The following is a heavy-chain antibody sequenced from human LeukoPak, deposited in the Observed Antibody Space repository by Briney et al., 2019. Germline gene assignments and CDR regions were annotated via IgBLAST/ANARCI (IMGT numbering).Heavy chain of an antibody. D-gene: IGHD2-2*01. CDR2: INPNSGGT. V-gene: IGHV1-2*02. CDR3: ARDQGYCSSTSCYCWFDP. J-gene: IGHJ5*02. Sequence: ASVKVSRKASGYTFTGYYMHWVRQAPGQGLEWMGWINPNSGGTNYAQKFQGRVTMTRDTSISTAYMELSRLRSDDTAVYYCARDQGYCSSTSCYCWFDPWGQGTLVTVSS. CDR1: GYTFTGYY.